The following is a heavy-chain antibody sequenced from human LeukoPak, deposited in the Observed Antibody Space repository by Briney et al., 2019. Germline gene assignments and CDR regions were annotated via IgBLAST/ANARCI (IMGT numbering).Heavy chain of an antibody. CDR3: ARGSWRFYDGDSGFDP. Sequence: PGGSLRLSCAASGFTFSSYAMHWVRQAPGKGLEWVAVISYHGSNKHYADSVKGRFTISRDNSKSTLYLQMNSLRAEDTAVYYCARGSWRFYDGDSGFDPWGQGTLVTVSS. D-gene: IGHD4-17*01. CDR2: ISYHGSNK. J-gene: IGHJ5*02. V-gene: IGHV3-30*04. CDR1: GFTFSSYA.